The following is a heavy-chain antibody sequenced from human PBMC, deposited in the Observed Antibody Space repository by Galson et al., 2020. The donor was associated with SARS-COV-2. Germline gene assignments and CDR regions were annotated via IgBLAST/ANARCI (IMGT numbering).Heavy chain of an antibody. CDR3: ARPAGGRSACFDY. V-gene: IGHV4-38-2*01. D-gene: IGHD3-16*01. CDR2: VYHSGNT. CDR1: GYSISTADK. J-gene: IGHJ4*02. Sequence: SETLSLSCVISGYSISTADKWCWIRHPPGKRLEGTGSVYHSGNTYYPPSHKGRVTISRDTSKNQFYLKLSSVTAADTAVYYCARPAGGRSACFDYWGQGTLLTVSS.